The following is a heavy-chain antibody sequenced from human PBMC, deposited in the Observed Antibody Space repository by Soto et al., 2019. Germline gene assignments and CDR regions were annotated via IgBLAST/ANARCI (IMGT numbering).Heavy chain of an antibody. J-gene: IGHJ5*01. CDR2: IYYRANWFN. Sequence: PSQTLSLTCAISGDSVSSNIGAWTWIRQSPSRGLEWLGRIYYRANWFNEYAVSVQSRITINPDTSKNQFSLHLNSVTPEDTAVYYYVRLIGNSWLDSWSQGTLVTVSS. CDR3: VRLIGNSWLDS. V-gene: IGHV6-1*01. D-gene: IGHD2-8*01. CDR1: GDSVSSNIGA.